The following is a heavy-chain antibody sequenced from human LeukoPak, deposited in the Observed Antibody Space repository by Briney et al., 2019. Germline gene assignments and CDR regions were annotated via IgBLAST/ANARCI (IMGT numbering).Heavy chain of an antibody. CDR3: AKDGGSIAAAGTFDY. Sequence: GGSLRLSCAASGFTFSSYAMSWVRQAPGKGLEWVSAISGSGGSTYYADSVKGQFTISRDNSKNTLYLQMNSLRAKDTAVYYCAKDGGSIAAAGTFDYWGQGTLVTVSS. V-gene: IGHV3-23*01. J-gene: IGHJ4*02. CDR2: ISGSGGST. CDR1: GFTFSSYA. D-gene: IGHD6-13*01.